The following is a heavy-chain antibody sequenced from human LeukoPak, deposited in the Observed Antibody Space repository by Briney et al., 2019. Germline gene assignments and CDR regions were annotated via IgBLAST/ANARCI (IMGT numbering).Heavy chain of an antibody. Sequence: GGSLRLSCAASGFTVSSNYMSWVRQAPGKGLEWVSVIYSGGSTYYADSVKGRFTISRDNSKNTLYLQMNSLRAEDTAVYYCANSLYAGNYGFDYWGQGTLVTVSS. CDR2: IYSGGST. D-gene: IGHD4-23*01. V-gene: IGHV3-66*02. CDR3: ANSLYAGNYGFDY. J-gene: IGHJ4*02. CDR1: GFTVSSNY.